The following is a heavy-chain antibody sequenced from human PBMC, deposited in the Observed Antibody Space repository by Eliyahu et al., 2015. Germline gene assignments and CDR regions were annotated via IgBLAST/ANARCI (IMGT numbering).Heavy chain of an antibody. J-gene: IGHJ4*02. V-gene: IGHV1-69*01. CDR3: TRPSADNSGISKPFDY. D-gene: IGHD6-19*01. CDR1: GGTFSXYV. Sequence: QVQLVQSGAEVKKPGXSVKVSCXASGGTFSXYVINWVRQAPGQGLEGMGGITPIFGTANYAQNFRGRVTITADESTTTAYMELSSLRSEDTAVYYCTRPSADNSGISKPFDYWGQGTLVTVSS. CDR2: ITPIFGTA.